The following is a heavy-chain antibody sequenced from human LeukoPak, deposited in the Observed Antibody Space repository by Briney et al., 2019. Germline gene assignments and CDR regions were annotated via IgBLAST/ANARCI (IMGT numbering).Heavy chain of an antibody. CDR1: GYSFGSYW. CDR2: IYPGDSDT. V-gene: IGHV5-51*01. CDR3: ARQPLVRDCGGDCEFDY. J-gene: IGHJ4*02. Sequence: GESLKISCKGSGYSFGSYWIGWVRQMPGKGLEWMGIIYPGDSDTRYSPSFQGQVTISADKSIKTAYLQWSSLKASDTAMYYCARQPLVRDCGGDCEFDYWGQGTRVSVSS. D-gene: IGHD2-21*02.